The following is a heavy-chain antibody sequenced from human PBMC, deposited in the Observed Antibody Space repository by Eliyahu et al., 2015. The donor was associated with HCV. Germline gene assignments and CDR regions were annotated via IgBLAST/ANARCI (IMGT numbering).Heavy chain of an antibody. CDR1: RGTFSSNA. D-gene: IGHD2-8*01. CDR2: IIPFFGTA. V-gene: IGHV1-69*01. CDR3: ARGPGTNGYYYFY. J-gene: IGHJ4*02. Sequence: SRGTFSSNAISWVRQAPGQGLEWMGGIIPFFGTANYAQKFQGRVTITADESTSTAYMELSSLRSEDAAVYYCARGPGTNGYYYFYWGQGTLVTVSS.